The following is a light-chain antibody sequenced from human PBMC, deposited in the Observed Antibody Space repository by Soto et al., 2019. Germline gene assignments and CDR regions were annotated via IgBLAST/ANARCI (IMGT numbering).Light chain of an antibody. CDR2: DVT. CDR1: TSDIGGYKY. Sequence: QSALTQPPSVSGSPGKSVTISCTGTTSDIGGYKYVSWYQQLPGKAPKLMIFDVTKRPSGVPDRFSGSNSGNTASLTISGLQAEDEAIYYCCSYARTTHVFGTGTKVTVL. V-gene: IGLV2-11*01. CDR3: CSYARTTHV. J-gene: IGLJ1*01.